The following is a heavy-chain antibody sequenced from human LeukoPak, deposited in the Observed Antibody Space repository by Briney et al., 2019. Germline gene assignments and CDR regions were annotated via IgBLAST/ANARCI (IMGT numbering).Heavy chain of an antibody. CDR2: IIPIFGTA. CDR1: GGTFSSYD. D-gene: IGHD4-17*01. J-gene: IGHJ6*02. Sequence: SVKVSCKASGGTFSSYDISWVRPAPGQGLERMGGIIPIFGTANYAQKFQGRVTITADESTSTAYMELSSLRSEDTAVYYCARGTTVDYYYGMDVWGQGTTVTVSS. CDR3: ARGTTVDYYYGMDV. V-gene: IGHV1-69*13.